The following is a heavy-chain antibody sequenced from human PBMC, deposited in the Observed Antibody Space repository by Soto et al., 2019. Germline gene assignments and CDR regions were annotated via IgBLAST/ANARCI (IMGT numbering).Heavy chain of an antibody. Sequence: LSCAAAGFTFRNYAMSWVRQAPGKGLEWVSAISRSGGTSYYADSVKGRFTISRDNAKNTLYLQMDNLRAEDTAVYYCARGDCSAAGCYIHYYYGMDVWGQGATVTVSS. D-gene: IGHD2-2*02. J-gene: IGHJ6*02. V-gene: IGHV3-23*01. CDR1: GFTFRNYA. CDR3: ARGDCSAAGCYIHYYYGMDV. CDR2: ISRSGGTS.